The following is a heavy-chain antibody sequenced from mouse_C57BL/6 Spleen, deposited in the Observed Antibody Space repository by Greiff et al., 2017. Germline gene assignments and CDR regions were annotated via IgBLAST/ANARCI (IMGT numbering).Heavy chain of an antibody. V-gene: IGHV5-4*03. CDR1: GFTFSSYA. CDR2: ISDGGSYT. CDR3: ARAPGFAY. J-gene: IGHJ3*01. Sequence: EVKLMESGGGLVKPGGSLKLSCAASGFTFSSYAMSWVRQTPEKRLEWVATISDGGSYTYYPDNVKGRFTISRDNAKNNLYLQMSHLKSEDTAMYYCARAPGFAYWGQGTLVTVSA.